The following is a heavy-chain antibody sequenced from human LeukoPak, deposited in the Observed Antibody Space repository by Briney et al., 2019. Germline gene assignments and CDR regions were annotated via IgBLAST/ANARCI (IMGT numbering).Heavy chain of an antibody. J-gene: IGHJ4*02. CDR1: GYNFPSYW. CDR2: IHPADSDT. Sequence: GESPETLLKCSGYNFPSYWHAWVPQMPGKGLEWMGIIHPADSDTRYSPSFQGQVTISADKSIRTAYLQWSSLRASDTAMYYCARSRSGFSFDYWGRG. CDR3: ARSRSGFSFDY. D-gene: IGHD6-19*01. V-gene: IGHV5-51*01.